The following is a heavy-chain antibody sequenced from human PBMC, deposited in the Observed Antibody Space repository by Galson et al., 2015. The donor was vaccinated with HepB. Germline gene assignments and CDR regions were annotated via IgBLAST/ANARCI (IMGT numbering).Heavy chain of an antibody. CDR3: ARLTPSRTTVTRFDP. D-gene: IGHD4-17*01. V-gene: IGHV1-2*06. CDR1: GYTFTGYY. Sequence: SVKVSCKASGYTFTGYYMHWVRQAPGQGLEWMGRINPNSGDTNYAQKFQGRVTMTRDTSISTAYMELSRLRSDDTAVYYCARLTPSRTTVTRFDPWGQGTLVTVSS. J-gene: IGHJ5*02. CDR2: INPNSGDT.